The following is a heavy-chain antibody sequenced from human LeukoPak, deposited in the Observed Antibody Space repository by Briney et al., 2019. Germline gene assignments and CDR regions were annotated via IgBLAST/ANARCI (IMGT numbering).Heavy chain of an antibody. CDR2: MNPNSGNT. D-gene: IGHD1-1*01. CDR1: GYTFTSYD. Sequence: GASVKVSCKASGYTFTSYDINWVRQATGQGLEWMGWMNPNSGNTGYAQKFQGRVTMTRNTSISTAYMELSSLRSEDTAVYYCARGAEAPDSTRSDYYYYMDAWGKGTTVTVSS. V-gene: IGHV1-8*01. CDR3: ARGAEAPDSTRSDYYYYMDA. J-gene: IGHJ6*03.